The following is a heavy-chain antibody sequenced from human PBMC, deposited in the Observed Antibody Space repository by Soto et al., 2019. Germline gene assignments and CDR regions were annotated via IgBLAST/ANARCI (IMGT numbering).Heavy chain of an antibody. CDR1: GGSISSGGYY. V-gene: IGHV4-31*03. Sequence: SETLSLTCTASGGSISSGGYYWSWIRQHPGKGLEWIGYIYYSGSTYYNPSLKSRVTISVDTSKNQFSLKLSSVTAADTAVYYCARVGSSSGYYYYYMDVWGKGTTVTVSS. CDR3: ARVGSSSGYYYYYMDV. D-gene: IGHD6-6*01. J-gene: IGHJ6*03. CDR2: IYYSGST.